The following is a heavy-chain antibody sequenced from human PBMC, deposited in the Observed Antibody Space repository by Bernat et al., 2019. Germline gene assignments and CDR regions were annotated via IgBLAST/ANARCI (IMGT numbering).Heavy chain of an antibody. D-gene: IGHD2-15*01. J-gene: IGHJ5*02. Sequence: SGAGVGKPGASVEVSCKASGGTVSSYTISWGRQAPGQGLEWMGRIIPILGIANYAQKFQGRVTISADKATSTASMGLSSLRAEDTAVYYCARGGYCSGGGCHNWFDPWGQGTLVTVSS. CDR2: IIPILGIA. CDR1: GGTVSSYT. CDR3: ARGGYCSGGGCHNWFDP. V-gene: IGHV1-69*04.